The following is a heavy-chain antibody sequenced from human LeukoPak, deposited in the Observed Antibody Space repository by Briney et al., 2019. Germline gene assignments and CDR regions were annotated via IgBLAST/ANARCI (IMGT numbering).Heavy chain of an antibody. CDR1: GFTFSDYY. Sequence: PGGSLRLSCAASGFTFSDYYMSWIRQAPGKGLEWVSYISSSSSYTNYADSVKGRFTISRDNAKNSLYLQMNSLRAEDTAVYYCARDSAQGYCSSTSCYEVYWGQGTLVTVSS. V-gene: IGHV3-11*06. CDR3: ARDSAQGYCSSTSCYEVY. D-gene: IGHD2-2*01. CDR2: ISSSSSYT. J-gene: IGHJ4*02.